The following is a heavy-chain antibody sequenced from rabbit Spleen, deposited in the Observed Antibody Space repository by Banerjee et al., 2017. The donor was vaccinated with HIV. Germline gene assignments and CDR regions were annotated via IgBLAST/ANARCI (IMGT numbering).Heavy chain of an antibody. D-gene: IGHD1-1*01. J-gene: IGHJ4*01. CDR2: IYIGSGNT. V-gene: IGHV1S45*01. CDR1: GFSFSSNSY. CDR3: ARDLTDVIGWNFGW. Sequence: QAQLVESGGGLVQPEGSLTLTCTASGFSFSSNSYLCWVLQAPGKGLAWIGCIYIGSGNTYYASWAKGRFTISKTSSTTVTLQMTSLTAADTATYFCARDLTDVIGWNFGWWGPGTLVTVS.